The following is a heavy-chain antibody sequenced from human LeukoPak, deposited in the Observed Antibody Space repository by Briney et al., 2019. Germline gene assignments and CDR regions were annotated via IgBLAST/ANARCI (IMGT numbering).Heavy chain of an antibody. CDR2: ISSSSSYI. J-gene: IGHJ4*02. Sequence: GGSLRLSCAASGFTFSSYSMNWVRQAPGKGLEWVSSISSSSSYIYYADSVKGRFTISRDNAKNSLYLQMNSLRAEGTAVYYCALGESTRPFDYWGQGTLVTVSS. V-gene: IGHV3-21*01. CDR1: GFTFSSYS. D-gene: IGHD3-10*01. CDR3: ALGESTRPFDY.